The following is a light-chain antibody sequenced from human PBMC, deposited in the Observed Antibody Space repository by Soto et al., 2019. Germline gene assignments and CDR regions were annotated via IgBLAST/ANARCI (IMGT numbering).Light chain of an antibody. CDR3: LQHNSYPWT. J-gene: IGKJ1*01. CDR2: AAS. CDR1: QDISNY. Sequence: DIQMTQSPSSVSASLGDRVTMTCRASQDISNYLAWFQQILGKVPKRLISAASSLQSGVPSRFGGSGSGTEFTLTISSLQPEDFATYYCLQHNSYPWTFGQGTKVDIK. V-gene: IGKV1-17*03.